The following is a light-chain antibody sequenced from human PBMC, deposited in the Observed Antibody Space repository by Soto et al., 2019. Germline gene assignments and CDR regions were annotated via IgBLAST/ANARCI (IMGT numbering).Light chain of an antibody. J-gene: IGKJ5*01. CDR1: RSVSSY. CDR2: DAS. CDR3: QQRSNWPSIT. Sequence: EIVLTQSPATLSLSPGERATLSCRASRSVSSYLAWYQQKPGQAPRLLIYDASNRATGIPARFSGSGSGTDFTLTISSLEPEDFAVYYCQQRSNWPSITFGQGTRLEI. V-gene: IGKV3-11*01.